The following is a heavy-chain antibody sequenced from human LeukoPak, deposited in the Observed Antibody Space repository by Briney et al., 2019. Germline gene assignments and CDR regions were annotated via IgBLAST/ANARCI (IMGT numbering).Heavy chain of an antibody. V-gene: IGHV3-74*01. Sequence: GGSLRLSCAASGFTFTSYWMHWVRHAPGKGLVWVSRINSDGSSTSYADSVKGRFTISRDNAKNTLYLQMNSLRAEDTAVYYCAREYCSSTSCSPDYWGQGTLVTVSS. CDR2: INSDGSST. CDR3: AREYCSSTSCSPDY. CDR1: GFTFTSYW. D-gene: IGHD2-2*01. J-gene: IGHJ4*02.